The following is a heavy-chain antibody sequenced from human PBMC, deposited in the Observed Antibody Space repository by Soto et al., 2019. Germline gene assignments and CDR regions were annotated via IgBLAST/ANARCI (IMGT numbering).Heavy chain of an antibody. CDR1: GFTFSSYA. D-gene: IGHD1-7*01. J-gene: IGHJ4*02. CDR2: ISYDGSNK. Sequence: QVQLVESGGGVVQPGRSLRLSCAASGFTFSSYAMHWVRQAPGKGLEWVAVISYDGSNKYYAYSVKGRFTISRDTSKNTLYLQMNSLRAEDTAVYHCAREWWGAGTTPYSDYWGQGTLGTVAS. CDR3: AREWWGAGTTPYSDY. V-gene: IGHV3-30-3*01.